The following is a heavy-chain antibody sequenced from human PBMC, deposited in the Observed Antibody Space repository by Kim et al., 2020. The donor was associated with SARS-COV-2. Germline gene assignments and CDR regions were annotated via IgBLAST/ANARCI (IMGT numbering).Heavy chain of an antibody. V-gene: IGHV3-7*03. CDR1: GFTFSAHW. CDR2: IKYVGSEH. CDR3: TKESRRSFES. Sequence: GGSLKLSCAASGFTFSAHWMSWVRQAQGKGLEWMAKIKYVGSEHYYVNFGKGGFTFSRDTAKNSVYLQMNNVRPKDAASYFCTKESRRSFESWDQGTLVT. J-gene: IGHJ4*02.